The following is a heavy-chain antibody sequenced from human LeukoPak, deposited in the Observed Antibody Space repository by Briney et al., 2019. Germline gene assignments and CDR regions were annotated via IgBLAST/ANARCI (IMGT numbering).Heavy chain of an antibody. D-gene: IGHD3-22*01. J-gene: IGHJ4*02. CDR3: ARGYGNSGYQDY. CDR2: IIPFLGVA. CDR1: GGTFSTYS. V-gene: IGHV1-69*02. Sequence: GASVKVSCKASGGTFSTYSFTWVRQDPGQGLEWMGRIIPFLGVAKYAQHFQGRVTFTADKSTSTAYMEISSLRSEDTALYFCARGYGNSGYQDYWGQGTLVTVSS.